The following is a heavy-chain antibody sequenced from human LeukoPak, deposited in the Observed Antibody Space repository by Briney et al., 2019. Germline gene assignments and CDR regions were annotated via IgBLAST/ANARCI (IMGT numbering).Heavy chain of an antibody. D-gene: IGHD2-2*02. CDR3: AKAGCSSTSCYTGLDY. J-gene: IGHJ4*02. V-gene: IGHV3-23*01. CDR2: ITGSGGST. Sequence: GASVKVSCAASGFTFSSYAMSWVRQAPGKGLEWVSGITGSGGSTYYADSVKGRFTISRDNSKNTLFLQMNSLRAEDTAVYYCAKAGCSSTSCYTGLDYWGQGTLVTVSS. CDR1: GFTFSSYA.